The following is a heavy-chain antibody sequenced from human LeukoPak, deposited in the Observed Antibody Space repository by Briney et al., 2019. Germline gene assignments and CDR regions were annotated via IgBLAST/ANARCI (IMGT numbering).Heavy chain of an antibody. D-gene: IGHD4-17*01. CDR1: GFTFSSYS. J-gene: IGHJ4*02. Sequence: GGSLRLSCAATGFTFSSYSMTWVRQAPGKGLQWVTILSGSAGDTFSADSVKGRFTISRDNSKNTLYLQMNSLRAEDTAVYYCAKGQTVSTRHLECWGQGTLVTVSS. V-gene: IGHV3-23*01. CDR2: LSGSAGDT. CDR3: AKGQTVSTRHLEC.